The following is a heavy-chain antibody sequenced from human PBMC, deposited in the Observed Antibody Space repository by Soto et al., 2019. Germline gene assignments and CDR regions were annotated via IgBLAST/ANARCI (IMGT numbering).Heavy chain of an antibody. D-gene: IGHD2-21*02. Sequence: SETLSLTCAVYGGSFSGYYWSWIRQPPGKGLEWIGEINHSGSTNYNPSLKSRVTISVDTSKNQFSLKLSSVTAADTAVYYCARFIVVVTAIPYYGMDVWGPGTTVTVSS. CDR1: GGSFSGYY. CDR3: ARFIVVVTAIPYYGMDV. J-gene: IGHJ6*02. CDR2: INHSGST. V-gene: IGHV4-34*01.